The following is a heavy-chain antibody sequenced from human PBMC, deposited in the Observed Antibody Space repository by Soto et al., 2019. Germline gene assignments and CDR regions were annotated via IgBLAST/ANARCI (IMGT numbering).Heavy chain of an antibody. V-gene: IGHV3-9*01. CDR2: ISWNSGSI. Sequence: LRLSCAASRFTFDDYAMHWVRQAPGKGLEWVSGISWNSGSIGYADSVKGRFTISRDNAKNSLYLQMNSVRAEDTALYYCAKDILPWELPDAFDIWGQGTMVTVSS. J-gene: IGHJ3*02. CDR3: AKDILPWELPDAFDI. CDR1: RFTFDDYA. D-gene: IGHD1-26*01.